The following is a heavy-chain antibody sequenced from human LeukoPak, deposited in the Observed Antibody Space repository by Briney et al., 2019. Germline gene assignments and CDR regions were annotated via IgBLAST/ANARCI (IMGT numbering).Heavy chain of an antibody. Sequence: EASVKVSCKVSGYTLTELSMHWVRQAPGKGLEWMGGFDPEDGETIYAQKFQGRVTITRDTSASTAYMELSSLRSEDTAVYYCARDAVWFDPWGQGTLVTVSS. V-gene: IGHV1-24*01. CDR2: FDPEDGET. D-gene: IGHD6-19*01. CDR3: ARDAVWFDP. J-gene: IGHJ5*02. CDR1: GYTLTELS.